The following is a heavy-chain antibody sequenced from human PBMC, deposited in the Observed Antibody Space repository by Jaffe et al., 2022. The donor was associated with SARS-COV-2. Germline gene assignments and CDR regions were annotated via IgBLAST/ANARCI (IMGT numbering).Heavy chain of an antibody. Sequence: QVQLVQSGAEVKKPGASVKVSCKASGYTFDTYGITWVRQAPGQGLEWMGWISTHSGDTKYSQKLQGRVTMTTDTSTSTAYMELRSLRSDDTAVYYCARDGYSDPSRRWELLYFAMDVWGQGTTVAVSS. CDR1: GYTFDTYG. J-gene: IGHJ6*02. D-gene: IGHD1-26*01. V-gene: IGHV1-18*01. CDR3: ARDGYSDPSRRWELLYFAMDV. CDR2: ISTHSGDT.